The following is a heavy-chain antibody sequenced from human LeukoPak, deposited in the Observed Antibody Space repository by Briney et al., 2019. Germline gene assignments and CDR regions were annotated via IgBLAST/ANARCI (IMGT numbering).Heavy chain of an antibody. Sequence: GGSLRLSCAASGFTFSIYAMSWVRQAPGKGLEWDSAISGRGGSTYYADSVKGRFTISRDNSKNTLYLQMNSLRPEDTAVYYCAKDPRWWERDAFDIWGQGTMVTVSS. CDR2: ISGRGGST. J-gene: IGHJ3*02. CDR3: AKDPRWWERDAFDI. D-gene: IGHD2-15*01. V-gene: IGHV3-23*01. CDR1: GFTFSIYA.